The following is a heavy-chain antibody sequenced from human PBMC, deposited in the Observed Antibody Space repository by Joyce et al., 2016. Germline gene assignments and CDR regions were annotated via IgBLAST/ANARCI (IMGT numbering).Heavy chain of an antibody. CDR3: ARGNDYDYWSGYEAHYFDY. CDR1: GGSISSYY. Sequence: QVQLQESGPGLVKPSETLSLSCTVSGGSISSYYWRWIRQPPGKGLEWIGYINHRGRTNYNPALKSRVTISVDTSKNEFSLKMTSVTAADTAVYYCARGNDYDYWSGYEAHYFDYWGQGTLVTVSS. D-gene: IGHD3-3*01. CDR2: INHRGRT. V-gene: IGHV4-59*01. J-gene: IGHJ4*02.